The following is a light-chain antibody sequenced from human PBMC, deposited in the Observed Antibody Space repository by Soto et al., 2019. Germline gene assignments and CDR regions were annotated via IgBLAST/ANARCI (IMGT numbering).Light chain of an antibody. CDR2: AAS. V-gene: IGKV1-9*01. Sequence: DTQMTQSPSTLSASVGDRGTITCRASQGISSYLAWCQQKPGKAPKLLIYAASTLQSGVPSRFSGSGSGTEFTLTISSLQPEDFATYYCQQLNSYPITFGQGTRLEIK. CDR1: QGISSY. J-gene: IGKJ5*01. CDR3: QQLNSYPIT.